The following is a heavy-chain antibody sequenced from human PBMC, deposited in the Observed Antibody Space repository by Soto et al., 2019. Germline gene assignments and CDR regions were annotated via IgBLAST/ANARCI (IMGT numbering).Heavy chain of an antibody. D-gene: IGHD3-22*01. J-gene: IGHJ4*02. CDR3: ARDPGTYYYDSSGFFFDH. Sequence: ASVKVSCKASGYTFTSYYMHWVRQAPGQGLEWMGIINPSGGSTSYAQKFQGRVTMTTDTSTSTAYMELRSLRSDDTAVYYCARDPGTYYYDSSGFFFDHWGQGTLVTVSS. V-gene: IGHV1-46*01. CDR2: INPSGGST. CDR1: GYTFTSYY.